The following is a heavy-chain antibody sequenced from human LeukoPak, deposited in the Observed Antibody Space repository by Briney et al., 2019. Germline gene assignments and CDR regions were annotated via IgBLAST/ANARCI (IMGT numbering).Heavy chain of an antibody. CDR3: ARDYGSLSV. Sequence: GGSLRLSCAASGFTFSTYWMHWVRQAPGKGLMWVSCINGDERSTSTSYAESVKGRFTISRDNAKNTLYLQMNSLRAEDTAVYYCARDYGSLSVWGQGTMVTVSS. CDR1: GFTFSTYW. J-gene: IGHJ3*01. D-gene: IGHD3-9*01. V-gene: IGHV3-74*01. CDR2: INGDERST.